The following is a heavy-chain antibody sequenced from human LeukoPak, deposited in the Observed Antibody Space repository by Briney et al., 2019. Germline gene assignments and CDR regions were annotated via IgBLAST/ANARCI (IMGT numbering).Heavy chain of an antibody. V-gene: IGHV3-66*01. D-gene: IGHD3-10*01. CDR1: GFTFNNNY. CDR3: ARVDYGSGSYFDL. CDR2: IYSGGDT. J-gene: IGHJ4*02. Sequence: GGSLRLSCAAPGFTFNNNYMSWVRQAPGKGLEWVSIIYSGGDTNYADSVKGRLTISRDNSKNTLFLQMNSLRADDTAVYYCARVDYGSGSYFDLWGQGTLVTVSS.